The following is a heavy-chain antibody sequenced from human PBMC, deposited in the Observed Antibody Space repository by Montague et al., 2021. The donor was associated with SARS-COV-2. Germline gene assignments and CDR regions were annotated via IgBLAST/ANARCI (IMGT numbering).Heavy chain of an antibody. D-gene: IGHD1-14*01. Sequence: CAISGDSVSSNSAAWNWIRQSPSRGLEWLGRTYFRSKWYSEYAFSVKGRITINADTSTNQFSLQVNSVTPEDTAIYYGTRSWGWKEPHYYFDHWGQGTLVIVSS. V-gene: IGHV6-1*01. CDR1: GDSVSSNSAA. CDR3: TRSWGWKEPHYYFDH. J-gene: IGHJ4*02. CDR2: TYFRSKWYS.